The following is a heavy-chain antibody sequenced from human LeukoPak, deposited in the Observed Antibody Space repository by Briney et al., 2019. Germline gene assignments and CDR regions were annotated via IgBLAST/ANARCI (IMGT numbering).Heavy chain of an antibody. D-gene: IGHD2-15*01. J-gene: IGHJ4*02. V-gene: IGHV4-38-2*01. CDR2: IYHSGST. CDR1: GYSISSGYY. CDR3: ATYIVAFDY. Sequence: SSETLSLTCAVSGYSISSGYYWGWIRQPPGKGLEWIGSIYHSGSTYYNPSLKSRDTISVDTSKNQFSLKLSSVTAADTAVYYCATYIVAFDYWGQGTLVTVSS.